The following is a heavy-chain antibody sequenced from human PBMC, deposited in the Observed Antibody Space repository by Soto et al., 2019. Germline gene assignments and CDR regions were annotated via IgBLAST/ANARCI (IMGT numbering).Heavy chain of an antibody. Sequence: QVQLVQSGAEVKKPGASVKVSCKASGYTFTSYDINWVRQATGQGLEWMGWMNPNSGNTGYAQKFQGRVTMTRHTSKSKAYMELSSLRSEDTAVYYCAATNYYDSSGPIDHWGQGTLVTVSS. CDR1: GYTFTSYD. CDR3: AATNYYDSSGPIDH. V-gene: IGHV1-8*01. D-gene: IGHD3-22*01. J-gene: IGHJ4*02. CDR2: MNPNSGNT.